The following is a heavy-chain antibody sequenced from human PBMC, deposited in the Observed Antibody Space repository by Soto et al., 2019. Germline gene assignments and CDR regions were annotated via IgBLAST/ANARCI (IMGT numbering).Heavy chain of an antibody. CDR2: IIPMFGKA. Sequence: QVQLVQSGAEVKKPGSSVKVSCKASGGTFSKYSISWVRQAPGQGLEWMGGIIPMFGKANYAQKFQGRVTITADESTSTGYMVLRSLISEDTAVYYCARDGTLYDSTGYYYLYWGQGTLVTVSS. D-gene: IGHD3-22*01. CDR1: GGTFSKYS. CDR3: ARDGTLYDSTGYYYLY. J-gene: IGHJ4*02. V-gene: IGHV1-69*01.